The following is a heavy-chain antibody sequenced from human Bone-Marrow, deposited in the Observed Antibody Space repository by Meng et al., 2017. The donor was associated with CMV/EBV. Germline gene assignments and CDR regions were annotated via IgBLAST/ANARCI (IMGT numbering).Heavy chain of an antibody. V-gene: IGHV3-21*01. CDR1: GFTFTNYN. J-gene: IGHJ4*02. D-gene: IGHD1-26*01. CDR2: ISGSGSYI. Sequence: GGSLRLSCAASGFTFTNYNMNWVRQAPGRGLEWVSSISGSGSYISYVDSVKGRFTISRDNAKNLPYLQMNSLRAEDTAVYYCARADGSYSAFHCWGQGTLVTVPS. CDR3: ARADGSYSAFHC.